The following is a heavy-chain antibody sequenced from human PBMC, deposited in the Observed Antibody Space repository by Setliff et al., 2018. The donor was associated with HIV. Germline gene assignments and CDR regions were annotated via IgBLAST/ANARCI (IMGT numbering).Heavy chain of an antibody. V-gene: IGHV5-10-1*01. D-gene: IGHD3-10*01. Sequence: GESLKISCKGSGYSFISYWISWVRQMPGKGLEWVGRIDPSDSYTHYSPSFQGHITISIDKSISSASLHWSSLRTSDTAIYYCARHFGYNPGWFDSWGQGTLVTVSS. CDR3: ARHFGYNPGWFDS. CDR1: GYSFISYW. J-gene: IGHJ5*01. CDR2: IDPSDSYT.